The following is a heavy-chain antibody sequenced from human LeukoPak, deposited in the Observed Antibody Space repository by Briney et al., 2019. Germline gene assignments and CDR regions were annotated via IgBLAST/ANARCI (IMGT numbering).Heavy chain of an antibody. Sequence: PGRSLRLSCAVSGFTFDDYAMHWVRQAPGKGLEWVSGISWNSGNIGYADSVKGRFTISRDNSKNTLYLQMNSLRAEDTAVYYCAKLAAAGRNWYFDLWGRGTLVTVSS. V-gene: IGHV3-9*01. CDR3: AKLAAAGRNWYFDL. CDR2: ISWNSGNI. J-gene: IGHJ2*01. CDR1: GFTFDDYA. D-gene: IGHD6-13*01.